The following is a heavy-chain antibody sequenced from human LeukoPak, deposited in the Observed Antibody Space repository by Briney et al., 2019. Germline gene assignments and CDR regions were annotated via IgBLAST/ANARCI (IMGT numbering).Heavy chain of an antibody. CDR1: GASISSDY. V-gene: IGHV4-4*09. Sequence: SETLSLTCSVSGASISSDYWSWIRQPPGKGLEWIGNIYSSETTKYNPSLRSRATISGDTSKNQFSLKSSSVTAADTAVYYCARHFPYCGGDCPYYYMDVWGKGTTVTVSS. CDR3: ARHFPYCGGDCPYYYMDV. CDR2: IYSSETT. D-gene: IGHD2-21*02. J-gene: IGHJ6*03.